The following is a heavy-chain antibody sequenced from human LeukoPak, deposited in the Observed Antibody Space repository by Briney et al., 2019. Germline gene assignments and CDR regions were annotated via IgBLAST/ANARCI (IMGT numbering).Heavy chain of an antibody. D-gene: IGHD2-2*01. J-gene: IGHJ4*02. Sequence: GGSLRLSCAASGFTFSSYWMHWVRQAPGKGLVWVSRINSDGSSTSYADSVKGRFTISRDNAKNTLYLQMNSLRAEDTGVYYCARALPAALVGYFDYWGQGTLVTVSS. CDR2: INSDGSST. CDR3: ARALPAALVGYFDY. V-gene: IGHV3-74*01. CDR1: GFTFSSYW.